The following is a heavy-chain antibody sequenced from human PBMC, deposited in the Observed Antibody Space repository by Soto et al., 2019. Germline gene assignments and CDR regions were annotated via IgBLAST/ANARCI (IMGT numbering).Heavy chain of an antibody. CDR1: GFTFSSYW. CDR2: INSDGSST. CDR3: ARGDGDYPDY. D-gene: IGHD4-17*01. Sequence: EVQLVESGGGLVQPGGSLRLSCAASGFTFSSYWMHWVRQAPGKGPVWVSRINSDGSSTRYADAVKGRSAISRDNATNTLYLQMTGLRAEDTAVYSCARGDGDYPDYWGQGTLVTVSS. J-gene: IGHJ4*02. V-gene: IGHV3-74*01.